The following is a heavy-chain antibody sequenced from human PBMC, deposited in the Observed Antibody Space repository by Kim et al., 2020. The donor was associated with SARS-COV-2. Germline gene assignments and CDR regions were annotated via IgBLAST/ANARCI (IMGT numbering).Heavy chain of an antibody. V-gene: IGHV3-30*01. J-gene: IGHJ3*01. CDR3: ARDRIGGHGAFDV. Sequence: YYPDSVKGRFPLARDKSKNPLYLQMNSLSAEEPAVYYCARDRIGGHGAFDVWGQGTRVTVSS.